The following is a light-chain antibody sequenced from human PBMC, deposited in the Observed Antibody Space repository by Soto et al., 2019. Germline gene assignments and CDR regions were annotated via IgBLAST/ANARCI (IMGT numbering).Light chain of an antibody. CDR3: QQYDNWPLT. CDR1: QSVDSN. Sequence: EIVMTQSPATLSVSPGERAPLSCRASQSVDSNLAWYQQKPGQAPRLLIFGASTRATGIPARFSGSGSGTDFTLTISSLQSEDFAVYFCQQYDNWPLTFGGGTKVDLK. V-gene: IGKV3D-15*01. J-gene: IGKJ4*01. CDR2: GAS.